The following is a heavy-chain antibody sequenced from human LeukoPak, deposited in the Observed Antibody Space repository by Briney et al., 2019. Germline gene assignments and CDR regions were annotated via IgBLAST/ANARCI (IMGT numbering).Heavy chain of an antibody. Sequence: GGSLRLSCAASGFTFSNYWMHWVRQAPGKGLEWVSSIGSSRSYVYYADSVKGRFTISRDNAKNSLYLQMNSLRAEDTALYYCARGGGSYYYHYYMDVWGKGTTVTVSS. CDR1: GFTFSNYW. D-gene: IGHD1-26*01. CDR3: ARGGGSYYYHYYMDV. V-gene: IGHV3-21*01. CDR2: IGSSRSYV. J-gene: IGHJ6*03.